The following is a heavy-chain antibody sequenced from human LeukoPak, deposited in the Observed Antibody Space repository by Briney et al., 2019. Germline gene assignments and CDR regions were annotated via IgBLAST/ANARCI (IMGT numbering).Heavy chain of an antibody. CDR2: ISGSGGST. J-gene: IGHJ6*03. CDR3: AKVDSNEYYYMDV. V-gene: IGHV3-23*01. Sequence: GGSLRLSCAASGFTFSRYAMSWVRQAPGKGLEWVSAISGSGGSTYYADSVKGRFTISRDNSKNTLYLQMNSLRAEDTAVYYCAKVDSNEYYYMDVSRKGTTVTVSS. CDR1: GFTFSRYA. D-gene: IGHD6-13*01.